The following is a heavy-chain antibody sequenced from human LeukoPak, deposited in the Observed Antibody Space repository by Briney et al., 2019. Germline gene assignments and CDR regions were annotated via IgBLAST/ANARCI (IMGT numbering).Heavy chain of an antibody. CDR2: IRNKAKSYTI. D-gene: IGHD3-22*01. Sequence: GGSLRLSCADSGFTFSDHYMEWVRQAPGKGLEWVGRIRNKAKSYTIEYAASVKGRFTISRDDSKNSLYLQMNSLKTEDTAVYYCVRYFDDGSTFWVAVYWGQGTLVTVSS. CDR1: GFTFSDHY. J-gene: IGHJ4*02. V-gene: IGHV3-72*01. CDR3: VRYFDDGSTFWVAVY.